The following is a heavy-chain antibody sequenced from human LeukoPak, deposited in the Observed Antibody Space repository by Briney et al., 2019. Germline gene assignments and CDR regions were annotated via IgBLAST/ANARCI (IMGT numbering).Heavy chain of an antibody. Sequence: PSETLSLTCTVSGYSISSGYYWGWIRQPPGKGLEWVSGIGPSGEKTYYADSVKGRLIISRDNSKSTLYLQMSSLRVEDTAVYFCAREKGREVISPYYDCWGQGTLVTVSS. V-gene: IGHV3-23*01. J-gene: IGHJ4*02. CDR2: IGPSGEKT. CDR3: AREKGREVISPYYDC. CDR1: GYSISSGYY. D-gene: IGHD3-10*01.